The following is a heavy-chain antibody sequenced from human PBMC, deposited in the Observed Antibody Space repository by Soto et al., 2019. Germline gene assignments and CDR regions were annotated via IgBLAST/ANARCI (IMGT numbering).Heavy chain of an antibody. D-gene: IGHD6-13*01. CDR2: IKQDGSEK. CDR1: GFTFSSDR. CDR3: ARGSSAAD. V-gene: IGHV3-7*04. J-gene: IGHJ4*02. Sequence: EVQLVESGGGLVQPGGSLRLSCAASGFTFSSDRMSWVRQAPGKGLEWVANIKQDGSEKYYVDSVKGRFTISRDNAKNSLYLQMNRLRAEATAVYFCARGSSAADWGQGTLVTVSS.